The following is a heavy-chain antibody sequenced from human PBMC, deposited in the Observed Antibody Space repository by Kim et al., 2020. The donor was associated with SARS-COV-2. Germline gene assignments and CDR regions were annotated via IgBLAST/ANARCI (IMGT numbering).Heavy chain of an antibody. V-gene: IGHV3-74*01. CDR1: GFIFSSYG. CDR2: IRSGGSST. CDR3: ARAAALTQDDRSGAHDY. Sequence: GGSLRPSCAASGFIFSSYGMYWVRQSPGKGLEWVSRIRSGGSSTNYADSVEGRFTISRDNAKNTLYLQMNSLRAEDTGVYYCARAAALTQDDRSGAHDYWGQGTLVTVSS. D-gene: IGHD6-25*01. J-gene: IGHJ4*02.